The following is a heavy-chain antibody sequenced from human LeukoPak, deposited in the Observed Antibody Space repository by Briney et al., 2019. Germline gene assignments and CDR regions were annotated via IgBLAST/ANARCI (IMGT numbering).Heavy chain of an antibody. D-gene: IGHD5-24*01. V-gene: IGHV4-4*07. CDR2: IYFCVRT. CDR1: GVSITNNY. Sequence: SETLSLTPTVSGVSITNNYWSWFPQPAGQPLEWIGRIYFCVRTDYNPSLKTRVTMSTDTSKNEFSLKVRSVTAADTAVYYSVRRLGWYGDGMADPWGQGIRVTVSS. J-gene: IGHJ5*02. CDR3: VRRLGWYGDGMADP.